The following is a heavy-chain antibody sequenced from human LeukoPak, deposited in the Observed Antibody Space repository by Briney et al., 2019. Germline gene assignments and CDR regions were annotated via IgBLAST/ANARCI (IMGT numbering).Heavy chain of an antibody. D-gene: IGHD3-10*01. CDR3: ARRGGSGRSFDY. V-gene: IGHV4-59*01. Sequence: WLGYIYYGGSTNYNPSLKSRVTISVDTSKNQFSLKVNSVTAADTAIYYCARRGGSGRSFDYWGQGTLVAVSS. J-gene: IGHJ4*02. CDR2: IYYGGST.